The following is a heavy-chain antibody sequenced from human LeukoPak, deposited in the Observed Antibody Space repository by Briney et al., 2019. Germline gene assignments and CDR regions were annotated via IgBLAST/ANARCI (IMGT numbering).Heavy chain of an antibody. CDR1: GFSFSSYA. V-gene: IGHV3-23*01. CDR2: IIGSGGTT. Sequence: GGSLRLSCPASGFSFSSYAMTWVRQAPGKGLEWISTIIGSGGTTYYVDSVKGRFTISRDNPKNTLYLQMNSLRAEDTAVYYCAKVPNWNYLWFDPWGQGTLVTVSS. D-gene: IGHD1-7*01. CDR3: AKVPNWNYLWFDP. J-gene: IGHJ5*02.